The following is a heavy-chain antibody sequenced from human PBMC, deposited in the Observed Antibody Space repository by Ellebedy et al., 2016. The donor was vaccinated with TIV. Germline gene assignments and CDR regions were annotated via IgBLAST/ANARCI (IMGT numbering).Heavy chain of an antibody. V-gene: IGHV1-2*02. CDR2: INPNSGGT. CDR3: ARDLSDWFSVGATPYYYGMDV. D-gene: IGHD2-15*01. Sequence: AASVKVSCKASGYTFTGYYMHWVRQAPGQGLEWMGWINPNSGGTNYAQKFQGRVTMTRDTSISTAYMELSRLRSDDTAVYYCARDLSDWFSVGATPYYYGMDVWGQGTTVTVSS. J-gene: IGHJ6*02. CDR1: GYTFTGYY.